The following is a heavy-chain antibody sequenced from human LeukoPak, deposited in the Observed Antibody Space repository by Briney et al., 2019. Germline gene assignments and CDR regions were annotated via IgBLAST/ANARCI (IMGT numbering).Heavy chain of an antibody. V-gene: IGHV3-30*02. CDR1: GFTFSSYG. J-gene: IGHJ6*02. Sequence: GGSLRLSCAASGFTFSSYGMHWVRQAPGKGLEWVAFIRYDGSNKYYADSVKGRFTISRDNSKNTLYLQMNSLRAEDTAVYYCASGGILLWFGDPPGGMDVWGQGTTVTVSS. D-gene: IGHD3-10*01. CDR2: IRYDGSNK. CDR3: ASGGILLWFGDPPGGMDV.